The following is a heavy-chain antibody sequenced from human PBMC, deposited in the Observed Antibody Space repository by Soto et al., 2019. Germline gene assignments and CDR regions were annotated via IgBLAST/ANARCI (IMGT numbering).Heavy chain of an antibody. CDR3: AVGGYGDPFDY. CDR2: IYYSGST. CDR1: GGSISSYY. Sequence: PSETLSLTCTVSGGSISSYYWSWIRQPPGKGLEWIGYIYYSGSTNYNPSLKSRVTISVGTSKNQFSLKLSSVTAADTAVYYCAVGGYGDPFDYWGQGTLVTVSS. J-gene: IGHJ4*02. D-gene: IGHD4-17*01. V-gene: IGHV4-59*01.